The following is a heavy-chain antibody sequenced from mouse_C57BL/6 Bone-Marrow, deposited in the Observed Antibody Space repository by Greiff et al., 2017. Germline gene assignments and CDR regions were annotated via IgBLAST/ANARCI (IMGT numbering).Heavy chain of an antibody. CDR1: VFTFSSYG. CDR2: ISSGGSYT. J-gene: IGHJ3*01. D-gene: IGHD2-4*01. Sequence: EVMLVESGGDLVKPGGSLKLSCAASVFTFSSYGMSWVRQTPDKRLEWVATISSGGSYTYYPDSVKGRFTISRDNAKNTLYLQMSSLKSEDTAMYYCARHGYDYAWFAYWGQGTLVTVSA. CDR3: ARHGYDYAWFAY. V-gene: IGHV5-6*01.